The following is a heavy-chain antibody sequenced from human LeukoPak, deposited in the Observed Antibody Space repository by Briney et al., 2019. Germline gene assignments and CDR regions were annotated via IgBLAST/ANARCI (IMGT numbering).Heavy chain of an antibody. D-gene: IGHD3-16*02. CDR2: INPSGGST. Sequence: ASVKVSCKASGYTFTSYYMHWVRQAPGQGLEWMGIINPSGGSTSYAQKFQGRVTMTRDTSTSTVYIELSSLRSEDTAVYYCARDHDYVWGSYRYTGYYFDYWGQGTLVTVSS. J-gene: IGHJ4*02. V-gene: IGHV1-46*01. CDR1: GYTFTSYY. CDR3: ARDHDYVWGSYRYTGYYFDY.